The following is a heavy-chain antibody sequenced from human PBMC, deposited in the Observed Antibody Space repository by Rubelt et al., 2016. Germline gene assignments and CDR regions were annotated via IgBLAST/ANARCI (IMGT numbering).Heavy chain of an antibody. CDR2: IYWDDDK. J-gene: IGHJ4*02. D-gene: IGHD6-19*01. CDR1: GFSLTTSGVG. V-gene: IGHV2-5*02. CDR3: AHKFHSGFDH. Sequence: QITLKESGPTLVKPTQTLTLTCTFSGFSLTTSGVGVGGIRQPPGKALEGLALIYWDDDKSYSPSLKSRHTITKDTPKNQVVLTMNNMDPVDTATYHCAHKFHSGFDHWGQGTLVTVSS.